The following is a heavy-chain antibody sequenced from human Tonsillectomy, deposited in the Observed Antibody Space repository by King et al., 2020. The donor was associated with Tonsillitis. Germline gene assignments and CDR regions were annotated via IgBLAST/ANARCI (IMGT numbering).Heavy chain of an antibody. Sequence: QLVQSGAEVKKPGESLRISCKGSGYRFTTFWISWVRQMPGKGLEWMGRIDPADSYTNYSPSFQGHVTISADKSISTAFLQWSTLKTSDTAIYYCARKYKRYTVGDYVLTPRNGVDVWGQGTTVTVSS. CDR1: GYRFTTFW. V-gene: IGHV5-10-1*03. CDR2: IDPADSYT. D-gene: IGHD2-8*01. CDR3: ARKYKRYTVGDYVLTPRNGVDV. J-gene: IGHJ6*02.